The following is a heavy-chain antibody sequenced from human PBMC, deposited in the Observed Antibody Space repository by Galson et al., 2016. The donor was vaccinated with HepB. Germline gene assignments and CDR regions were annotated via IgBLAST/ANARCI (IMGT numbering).Heavy chain of an antibody. V-gene: IGHV4-59*01. CDR3: ARAPHSYDFWSGYYGAYGMDV. J-gene: IGHJ6*02. D-gene: IGHD3-3*01. Sequence: ETLSLTCTVSGGSISYYYWTWIRQPPGKGLEWIGYIYYSGSTNYNPSLKSRVTISVGTSKNHFSLRLSSVTAADTAVYYCARAPHSYDFWSGYYGAYGMDVWGQGTTVTVSS. CDR1: GGSISYYY. CDR2: IYYSGST.